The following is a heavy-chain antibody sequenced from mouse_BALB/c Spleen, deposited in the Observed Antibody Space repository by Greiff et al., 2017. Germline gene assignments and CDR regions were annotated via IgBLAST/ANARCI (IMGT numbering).Heavy chain of an antibody. J-gene: IGHJ2*01. Sequence: EVQLQQSGAELVKPGASVKLSCTASGFNIKDTYMHWVKQRPEQGLEWIGRIDPANGNTKYDPKFQGKATITADTSSNTAYLQLSSLTSEDTAVYYCAIDSSGYGGYTDYWGQGTTLTVSS. D-gene: IGHD3-2*01. CDR1: GFNIKDTY. CDR3: AIDSSGYGGYTDY. CDR2: IDPANGNT. V-gene: IGHV14-3*02.